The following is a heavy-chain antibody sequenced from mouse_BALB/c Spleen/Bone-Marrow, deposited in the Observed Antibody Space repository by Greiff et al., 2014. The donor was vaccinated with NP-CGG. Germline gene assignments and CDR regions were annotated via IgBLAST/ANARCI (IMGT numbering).Heavy chain of an antibody. CDR2: IYPGNSDT. J-gene: IGHJ3*01. D-gene: IGHD1-1*01. V-gene: IGHV1-5*01. CDR1: GYTFTSYW. CDR3: TRVYYYGSAWFAY. Sequence: VQLQQSGTVLARPGASEKMSCKASGYTFTSYWMHWVKQRPGQGLEWIGAIYPGNSDTSYNQKFKGKAKLTAVTSTSTAYMELSSLTNEDSAVYYCTRVYYYGSAWFAYWGQGTLVTVSA.